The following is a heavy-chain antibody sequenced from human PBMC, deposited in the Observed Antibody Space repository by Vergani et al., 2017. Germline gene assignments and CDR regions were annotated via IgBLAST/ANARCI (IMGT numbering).Heavy chain of an antibody. CDR3: ARERNAYYDFWSGYYTQYYFDY. V-gene: IGHV3-20*04. CDR1: GFTFDDYG. D-gene: IGHD3-3*01. J-gene: IGHJ4*02. Sequence: EVQLVESGGGVVRPGGSRRLSCAASGFTFDDYGMSWVRQAPGKGLEWVSGINWNGGSTGYADSVKGRFTISRDNAKNSLYLQMNSLRAEDTALYYCARERNAYYDFWSGYYTQYYFDYWGQGTLVTVSS. CDR2: INWNGGST.